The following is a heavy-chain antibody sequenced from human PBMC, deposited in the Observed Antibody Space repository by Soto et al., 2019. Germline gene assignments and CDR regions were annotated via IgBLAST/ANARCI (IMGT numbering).Heavy chain of an antibody. CDR1: GYSFTTYW. CDR3: ARRDDSPTAEYFQH. V-gene: IGHV5-51*01. D-gene: IGHD2-21*01. J-gene: IGHJ1*01. Sequence: GESLKISCKGSGYSFTTYWIGWVRQMPGKGLEWMGIIYPGDSDTRYSPSFQGQVTISADKSTSTAYLQWSSLKASDTAMYYCARRDDSPTAEYFQHWGQGTLVAASS. CDR2: IYPGDSDT.